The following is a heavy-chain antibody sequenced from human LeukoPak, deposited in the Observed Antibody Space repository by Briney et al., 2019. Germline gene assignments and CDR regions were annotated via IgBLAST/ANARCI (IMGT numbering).Heavy chain of an antibody. CDR1: GFSFSIYS. J-gene: IGHJ3*01. CDR2: IGGSSSSL. Sequence: GGSLRLSCAASGFSFSIYSMNWVRQAPGKGLEWVSSIGGSSSSLYYAESVKGRFTISRDNARNSLYLQMNSLRAEDAAVYYCAKEAGQDYGALDAFDVWGQGTMVTVSS. D-gene: IGHD4-17*01. V-gene: IGHV3-21*01. CDR3: AKEAGQDYGALDAFDV.